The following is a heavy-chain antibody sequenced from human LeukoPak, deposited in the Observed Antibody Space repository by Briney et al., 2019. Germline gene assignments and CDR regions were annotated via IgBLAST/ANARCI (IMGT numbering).Heavy chain of an antibody. CDR2: INPNSGGT. D-gene: IGHD3-16*02. V-gene: IGHV1-2*02. CDR3: ARVMITFGGVIAPHFDY. CDR1: GYTFTGYY. J-gene: IGHJ4*02. Sequence: ASVKVSCKASGYTFTGYYMHWVRQAPGQGLEWMGWINPNSGGTNYAQKFQGRVTMTRDTSINPAYMELSRLRSDDTAVYYCARVMITFGGVIAPHFDYWGQGTLVTVSS.